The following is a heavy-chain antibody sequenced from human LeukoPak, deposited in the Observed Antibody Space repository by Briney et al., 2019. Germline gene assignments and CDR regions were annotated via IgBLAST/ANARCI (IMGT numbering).Heavy chain of an antibody. Sequence: SETLSLTCTVSGDSISSGGNYWSWLRQHPGKGLEWIGYIYYSGSTYYNPSLKSRLTISVDTSKNQFSLKLSSVTAADTAAYYCARWGNSGYASGYFDYWGQGTLVTVSS. J-gene: IGHJ4*02. CDR3: ARWGNSGYASGYFDY. CDR2: IYYSGST. CDR1: GDSISSGGNY. V-gene: IGHV4-31*03. D-gene: IGHD5-12*01.